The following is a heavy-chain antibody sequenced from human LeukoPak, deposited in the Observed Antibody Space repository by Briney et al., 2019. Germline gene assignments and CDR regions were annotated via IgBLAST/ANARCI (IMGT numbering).Heavy chain of an antibody. CDR1: GYTFTSYG. J-gene: IGHJ4*02. D-gene: IGHD2-2*01. V-gene: IGHV1-18*01. CDR3: ARGSIVVVPAAIDFDY. Sequence: GASVKVSCKASGYTFTSYGISWVRQAPGQGLEWMGWISAYNGNTNYAQKLQGRVTMTTDTSTSTAYMELRSLRSDDTAVYYCARGSIVVVPAAIDFDYWGQGTLVTVSS. CDR2: ISAYNGNT.